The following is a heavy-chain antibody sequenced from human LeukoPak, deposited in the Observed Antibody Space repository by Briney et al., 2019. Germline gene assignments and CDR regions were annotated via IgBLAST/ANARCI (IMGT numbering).Heavy chain of an antibody. CDR2: INSDGSNT. CDR3: ARGHYYGMDV. Sequence: GGSLRLSCAASGFAFSGFWMHWVRQAPGKGLVWVSSINSDGSNTIYAESVKGQVTISRDNAKNTLYLQMNSLRADDTAVYYCARGHYYGMDVWGQGTTVTVSS. CDR1: GFAFSGFW. V-gene: IGHV3-74*01. J-gene: IGHJ6*02.